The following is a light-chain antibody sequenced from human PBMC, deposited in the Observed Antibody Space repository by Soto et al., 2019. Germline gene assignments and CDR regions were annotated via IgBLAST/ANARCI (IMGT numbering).Light chain of an antibody. V-gene: IGLV7-43*01. CDR3: LLYYGGAQVL. J-gene: IGLJ2*01. CDR1: AGAVTSAYY. CDR2: STS. Sequence: QAVVTQEPSLTVSPGGTVTLTCASSAGAVTSAYYTNWLQQKPGQAPRALIYSTSEKHSWTPARFSGSLLGGKAALTLSAVQPEDEADYYCLLYYGGAQVLFGGGTKLTVL.